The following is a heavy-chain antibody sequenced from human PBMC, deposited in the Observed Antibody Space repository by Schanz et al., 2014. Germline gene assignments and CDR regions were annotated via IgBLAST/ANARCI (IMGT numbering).Heavy chain of an antibody. V-gene: IGHV3-48*01. J-gene: IGHJ4*02. Sequence: LSCAASEFGFSSYNMNWVRQAPGKGLEWVSYIISSSRTIYYADSMQGRFTVSRDNAENALYLQMNSLRAEDKGHYFCARGGSGSHYRLEYWGKGTLVNVSS. CDR2: IISSSRTI. CDR1: EFGFSSYN. CDR3: ARGGSGSHYRLEY. D-gene: IGHD1-26*01.